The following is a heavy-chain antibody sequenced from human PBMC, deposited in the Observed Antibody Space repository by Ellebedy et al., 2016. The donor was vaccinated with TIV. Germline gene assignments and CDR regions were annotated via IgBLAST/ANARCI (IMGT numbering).Heavy chain of an antibody. CDR1: GDSIRSSNW. CDR3: ARAPAGTQQSPLDY. CDR2: IYQSGST. D-gene: IGHD6-13*01. J-gene: IGHJ4*02. Sequence: MPSATLSLTCAVSGDSIRSSNWLNWVRQTPGKGLEWIGEIYQSGSTNYNPSLKSRVTISVDKSKNQFSLKLTSVTAADTAVYYCARAPAGTQQSPLDYWGQGTLVTVSS. V-gene: IGHV4-4*02.